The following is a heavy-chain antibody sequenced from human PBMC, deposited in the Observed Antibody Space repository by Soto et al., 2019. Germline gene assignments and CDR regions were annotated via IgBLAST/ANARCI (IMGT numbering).Heavy chain of an antibody. D-gene: IGHD1-7*01. CDR2: ISPYNGNK. CDR1: GYTFNIYG. J-gene: IGHJ4*02. V-gene: IGHV1-18*01. CDR3: ARELSPLGTIDY. Sequence: ASVKVSCKTSGYTFNIYGISWVRQAPGQGFEWMGWISPYNGNKRYAQNLQDRVTMTTDTSTSTAYMELRSLRSDDTALYYCARELSPLGTIDYWGQGTLVTVSS.